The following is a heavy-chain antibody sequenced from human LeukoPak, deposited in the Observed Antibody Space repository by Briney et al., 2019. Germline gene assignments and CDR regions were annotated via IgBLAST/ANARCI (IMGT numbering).Heavy chain of an antibody. V-gene: IGHV1-24*01. CDR3: ATDLTGTTTGHY. CDR1: GYTFTSYD. CDR2: FDPEQGET. J-gene: IGHJ4*02. D-gene: IGHD1-20*01. Sequence: ASVKVSCKASGYTFTSYDINWVRQAPGKGLEWMGGFDPEQGETIYAQEFQGRVSMPEDTSTDTAYMELSSLRSEDTAVYYCATDLTGTTTGHYWGQGTLVIVSS.